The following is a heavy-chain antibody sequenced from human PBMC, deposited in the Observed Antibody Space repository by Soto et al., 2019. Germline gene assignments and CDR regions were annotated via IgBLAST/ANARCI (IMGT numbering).Heavy chain of an antibody. Sequence: QVQLVQSGAEVKKPGASVKVSCKASGYTFTSYGISWVRQAPGQGLEWMGWISAYNGNTNYAQKLQGRVTMTKDTSTSTAYMELGSLRSDDTAVYYCARVGWRSGSYYYYYGMDVWGQGTTVTVSS. CDR3: ARVGWRSGSYYYYYGMDV. V-gene: IGHV1-18*01. D-gene: IGHD1-26*01. CDR2: ISAYNGNT. CDR1: GYTFTSYG. J-gene: IGHJ6*02.